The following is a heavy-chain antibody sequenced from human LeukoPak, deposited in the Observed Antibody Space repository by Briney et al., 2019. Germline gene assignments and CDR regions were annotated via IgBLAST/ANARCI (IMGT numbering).Heavy chain of an antibody. V-gene: IGHV4-38-2*02. CDR2: IFHNGNT. CDR1: GYSISSDYY. CDR3: ARIEDVTRGYNHAYYFDY. Sequence: SETLSLTCTVSGYSISSDYYWGWIRQPPGKGLEWIGNIFHNGNTYYNPSLKSRVTMSINTSKKQFSLKLRTATAADTAVYYCARIEDVTRGYNHAYYFDYWGQGTLVTVSS. D-gene: IGHD5-18*01. J-gene: IGHJ4*02.